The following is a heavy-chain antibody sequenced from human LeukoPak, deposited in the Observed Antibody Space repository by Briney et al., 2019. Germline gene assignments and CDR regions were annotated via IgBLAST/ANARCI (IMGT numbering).Heavy chain of an antibody. CDR1: GGSLSGYY. CDR3: ARGRISQWLVRFDY. CDR2: INHSGST. Sequence: SETLSLTCAVYGGSLSGYYWSWIRQPPGKGLEWIGEINHSGSTNYNPSLKSRDTISVDTSKNQFSLKLSSVTAADTAVYYCARGRISQWLVRFDYWGQGTLVTVSS. D-gene: IGHD6-19*01. J-gene: IGHJ4*02. V-gene: IGHV4-34*01.